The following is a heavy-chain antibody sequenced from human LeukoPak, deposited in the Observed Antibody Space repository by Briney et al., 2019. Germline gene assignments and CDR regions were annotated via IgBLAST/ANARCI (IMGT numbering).Heavy chain of an antibody. D-gene: IGHD6-19*01. CDR3: AKDLRRYPDWGAVAGTEGFMY. J-gene: IGHJ4*02. CDR2: ISGSGGST. V-gene: IGHV3-23*01. Sequence: GGSLRLSCAASGFTFSSYAMGWVRQAPGKGLEWVSAISGSGGSTYYADSVKGRFTISRDNSKNTLYLQMNSLRAEDTAVYYCAKDLRRYPDWGAVAGTEGFMYWGQGTLVTVSS. CDR1: GFTFSSYA.